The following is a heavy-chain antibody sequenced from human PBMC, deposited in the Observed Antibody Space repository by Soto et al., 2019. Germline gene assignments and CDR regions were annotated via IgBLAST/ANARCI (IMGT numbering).Heavy chain of an antibody. CDR2: ISGGGGNT. V-gene: IGHV3-23*01. D-gene: IGHD6-19*01. Sequence: EVQLLESGGGLVQPGGSLRLSCAASGFTFSSYAMSWVRQTPGKGLEWVSGISGGGGNTYYADSVTGRFTISRDNSRNTLYLQMNSLRAADTDIYYCVKDRGAGGRFSGIAVAGIPSWGQGTLVTVSS. J-gene: IGHJ5*02. CDR1: GFTFSSYA. CDR3: VKDRGAGGRFSGIAVAGIPS.